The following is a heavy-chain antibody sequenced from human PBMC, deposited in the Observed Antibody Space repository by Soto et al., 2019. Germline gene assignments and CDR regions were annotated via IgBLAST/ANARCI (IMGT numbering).Heavy chain of an antibody. CDR2: FYYSGST. J-gene: IGHJ6*02. D-gene: IGHD2-2*01. V-gene: IGHV4-39*01. CDR3: ARLGGYCSGTSCYGYYGMDV. Sequence: WVRQPPGKGLEWIGTFYYSGSTYYNPSLESRVTISVDTSKNQFSLKVSSVTAADTAMYYCARLGGYCSGTSCYGYYGMDVWGQGTTVTVSS.